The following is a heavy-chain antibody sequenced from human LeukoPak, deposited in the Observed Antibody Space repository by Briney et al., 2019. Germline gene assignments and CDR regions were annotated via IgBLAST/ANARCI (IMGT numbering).Heavy chain of an antibody. D-gene: IGHD2-2*01. Sequence: ASVKVSCKASGYTFTSYGISWVRQAPGQGLEWMGWISAYNGNTNYAQKLQGRFTMTTDTSTSTAYMELRSLRSDDTAVYYCARANYCSSTSCHRDYYYYYMDVWGKGTTVTVSS. CDR1: GYTFTSYG. CDR3: ARANYCSSTSCHRDYYYYYMDV. V-gene: IGHV1-18*01. CDR2: ISAYNGNT. J-gene: IGHJ6*03.